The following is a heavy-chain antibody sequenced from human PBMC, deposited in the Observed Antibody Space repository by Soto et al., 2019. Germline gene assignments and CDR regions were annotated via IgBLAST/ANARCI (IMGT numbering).Heavy chain of an antibody. J-gene: IGHJ6*02. Sequence: SETLSLTCAVYDGSFSGDYWSWIRQPPGKGLEWSGEINHSGSTTYKPSLKSRVTISGATSKNQWSLKLSSVTAADTAVYYCARGEAIAGHYYAMDVWGQGTMVTVSS. V-gene: IGHV4-34*01. D-gene: IGHD6-13*01. CDR2: INHSGST. CDR3: ARGEAIAGHYYAMDV. CDR1: DGSFSGDY.